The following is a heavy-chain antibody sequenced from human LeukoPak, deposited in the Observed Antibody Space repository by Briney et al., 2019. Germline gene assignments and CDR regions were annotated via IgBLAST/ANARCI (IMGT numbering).Heavy chain of an antibody. CDR1: GGSISSSSYC. CDR3: ARQIAAAPDY. CDR2: IYYSGST. V-gene: IGHV4-39*01. J-gene: IGHJ4*02. D-gene: IGHD6-13*01. Sequence: SETLSLTCTVSGGSISSSSYCWGWIRQPPGKGLEWIGSIYYSGSTYYNPSLKSRVTISVDTSKNQFSLKLSSVTAADTAVYYCARQIAAAPDYWGQGTLVTVSS.